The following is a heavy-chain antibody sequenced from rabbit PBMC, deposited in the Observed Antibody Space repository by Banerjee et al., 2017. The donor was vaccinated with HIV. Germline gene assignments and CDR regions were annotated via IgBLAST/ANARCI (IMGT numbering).Heavy chain of an antibody. CDR1: GFTLSSCW. D-gene: IGHD4-1*01. CDR2: IYTDFSAST. J-gene: IGHJ4*01. V-gene: IGHV1S40*01. Sequence: QSLEESGGGLVKPGASLTLTCTASGFTLSSCWMCWVRQAPGKGLEWIACIYTDFSASTYYASWAKGRFTISKTSSTTVTLQMTSLTAADTATYFCARDLAGVIGWNFNLWGPGTLVTV. CDR3: ARDLAGVIGWNFNL.